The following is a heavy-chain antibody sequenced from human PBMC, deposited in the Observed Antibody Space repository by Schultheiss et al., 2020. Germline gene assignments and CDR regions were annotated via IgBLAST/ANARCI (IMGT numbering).Heavy chain of an antibody. CDR2: IYYSGST. D-gene: IGHD1-14*01. CDR3: ARSATEPYYFDY. Sequence: SETLSLTCAVYGGSFSDYYWSWIRQHPGKGLEWIGYIYYSGSTYYNPSIKSRVTISVDTSKNQFSLKLSSVTAADTAVYYCARSATEPYYFDYWGQGTLVTVSS. V-gene: IGHV4-34*01. J-gene: IGHJ4*02. CDR1: GGSFSDYY.